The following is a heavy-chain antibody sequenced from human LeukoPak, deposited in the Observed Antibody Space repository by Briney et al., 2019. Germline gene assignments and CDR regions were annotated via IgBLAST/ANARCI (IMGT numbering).Heavy chain of an antibody. J-gene: IGHJ6*02. CDR2: ISWNSGTK. CDR3: AVLHYYAMDV. Sequence: GRSLRLSCAASGFTFDDYAMHWVRQAPGKGLEWVSGISWNSGTKGYADSVKGRFTISRDNAKNSLYLQMNSLRGEDAALYYCAVLHYYAMDVWGQGPTVTVSS. V-gene: IGHV3-9*01. CDR1: GFTFDDYA. D-gene: IGHD2-8*01.